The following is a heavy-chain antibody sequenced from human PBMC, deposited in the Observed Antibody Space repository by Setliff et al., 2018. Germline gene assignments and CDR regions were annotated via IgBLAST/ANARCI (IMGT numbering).Heavy chain of an antibody. D-gene: IGHD1-1*01. V-gene: IGHV4-30-4*08. Sequence: PSETLSLTCTVSGDSISSGDDFWSWIRQPPGKGLEWIGSIYYTTNGHYNPSLNSRLTISVDTSKNQFSLRLTSVTAADTAIYYCARVRNTQNGFFDYWSQGTLVTVSS. J-gene: IGHJ4*02. CDR2: IYYTTNG. CDR3: ARVRNTQNGFFDY. CDR1: GDSISSGDDF.